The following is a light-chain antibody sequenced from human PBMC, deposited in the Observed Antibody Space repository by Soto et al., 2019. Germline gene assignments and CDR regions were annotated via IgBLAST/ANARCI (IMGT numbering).Light chain of an antibody. Sequence: EIVLTQSPGTLSLSPGERATLSCRASQSVSSNYLAWYQQKPGQAPRLLIYAASSRATGIPDRFSGSGSGTDFTLTISRLEPEDSAVYYCQQYSRAPITFGQGTRLEIK. CDR2: AAS. CDR1: QSVSSNY. CDR3: QQYSRAPIT. J-gene: IGKJ5*01. V-gene: IGKV3-20*01.